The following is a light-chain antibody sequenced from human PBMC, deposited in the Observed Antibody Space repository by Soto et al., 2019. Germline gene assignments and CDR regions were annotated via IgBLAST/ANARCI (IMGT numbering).Light chain of an antibody. CDR2: GAS. J-gene: IGKJ1*01. Sequence: EIVLTQSPGTLSLSPGERATLSCRASQSVSSSYLAWYQQKPGQAPRLLIDGASSRAAGIPDRFSGSGSGTDFTLTISRLEPEDLAVYYCQQYDYLVTFGQGTKVDIK. CDR3: QQYDYLVT. CDR1: QSVSSSY. V-gene: IGKV3-20*01.